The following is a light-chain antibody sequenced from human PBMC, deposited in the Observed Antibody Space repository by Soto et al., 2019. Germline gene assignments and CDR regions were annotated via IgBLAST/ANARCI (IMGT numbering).Light chain of an antibody. CDR1: QSVGNN. CDR2: ATS. J-gene: IGKJ4*01. Sequence: EIVVTQSPATLSVSPGERATLSCRASQSVGNNFAWYQQKPGQAPRLLIFATSTRATGVPARFSGSGSGTEFTLTISSLQSEDFAVYYCQQYSDGPLTFGGGTKVEIE. V-gene: IGKV3-15*01. CDR3: QQYSDGPLT.